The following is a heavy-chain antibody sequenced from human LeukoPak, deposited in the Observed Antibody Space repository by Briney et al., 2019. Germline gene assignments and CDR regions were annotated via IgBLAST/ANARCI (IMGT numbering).Heavy chain of an antibody. D-gene: IGHD1-1*01. CDR3: ARHTAWTLTLDY. Sequence: PSETLSLTCTVSGGSISNSSYYWGWIRQPPGKGLEWIGSIYYSGSTYYNPSLKSRVTISVDTSKNQFSLKLSSVTAADTAVYYCARHTAWTLTLDYWGQGTLVTVSS. CDR1: GGSISNSSYY. V-gene: IGHV4-39*01. J-gene: IGHJ4*02. CDR2: IYYSGST.